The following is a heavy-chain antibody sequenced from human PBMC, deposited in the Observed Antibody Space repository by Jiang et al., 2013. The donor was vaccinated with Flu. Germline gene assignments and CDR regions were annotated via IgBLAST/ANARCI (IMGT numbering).Heavy chain of an antibody. CDR3: ARLCWSIAAAAMGDYYFDY. Sequence: PGLVKPSQTLSLTCTVSGGSISSGDYYWSWIRQPPGKGLEWIGYIYYSGSTYYNPSLKSRVTISVDTSKNQFSLKLSSVTAADTAVYYCARLCWSIAAAAMGDYYFDYWGQGTLVTVSS. CDR2: IYYSGST. V-gene: IGHV4-30-4*01. D-gene: IGHD6-13*01. CDR1: GGSISSGDYY. J-gene: IGHJ4*02.